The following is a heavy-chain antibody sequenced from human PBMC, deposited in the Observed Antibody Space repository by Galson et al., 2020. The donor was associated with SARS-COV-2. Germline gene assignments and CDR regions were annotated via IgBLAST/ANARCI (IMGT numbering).Heavy chain of an antibody. Sequence: VPVKFSCKASGYTFTSYYMHWVRQAPGQGLEWMGIINSIGGSTSYAQNFHGRVTMTRDTTTSTVYIELSSLRPEDTAVYYCARALYFDFFLPNSGQEEYSTDVWGKGTTVTLSS. CDR2: INSIGGST. J-gene: IGHJ6*03. CDR3: ARALYFDFFLPNSGQEEYSTDV. V-gene: IGHV1-46*01. CDR1: GYTFTSYY. D-gene: IGHD3-3*01.